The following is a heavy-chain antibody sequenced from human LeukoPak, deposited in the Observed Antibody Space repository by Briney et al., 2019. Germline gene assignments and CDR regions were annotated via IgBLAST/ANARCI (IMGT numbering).Heavy chain of an antibody. CDR2: ISSSSSYI. V-gene: IGHV3-21*01. J-gene: IGHJ4*02. CDR3: ASISDYGDYPWTLDY. D-gene: IGHD4-17*01. Sequence: GGSLRLSCAASGFTFSSYSMNWVRQAPGKGLEWVSSISSSSSYIYYADSVKGRFTISRDNAKNSLYLQMNSLRAEDTAVYYCASISDYGDYPWTLDYRGQGTLVTVSS. CDR1: GFTFSSYS.